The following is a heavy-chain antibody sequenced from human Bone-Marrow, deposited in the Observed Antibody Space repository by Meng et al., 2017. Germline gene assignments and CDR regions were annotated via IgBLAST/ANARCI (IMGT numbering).Heavy chain of an antibody. CDR1: GFTFSSYA. CDR2: VSGSGGST. V-gene: IGHV3-23*01. J-gene: IGHJ6*02. CDR3: ARVVVVPAAMVQYYYGMDV. D-gene: IGHD2-2*01. Sequence: GESLKISCAASGFTFSSYAMSWVRQAPGKGLEWVSLVSGSGGSTYYTDSMKGRFTISRDNAKNSLYLQMNSLRAEDTAVYYCARVVVVPAAMVQYYYGMDVWGQGTTVTVSS.